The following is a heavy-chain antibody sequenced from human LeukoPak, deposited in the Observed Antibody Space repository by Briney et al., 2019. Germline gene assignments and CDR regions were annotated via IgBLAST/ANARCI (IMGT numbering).Heavy chain of an antibody. D-gene: IGHD3-9*01. CDR3: ATNLGVLRYFDWLSPGYYGMDV. CDR2: FDPEDGET. V-gene: IGHV1-24*01. J-gene: IGHJ6*04. Sequence: GASVKVSCKVSGYTLTELSVHWVRQAPGKGLEWMGGFDPEDGETIYAQKFQGRVTMTEDTSTDTAYMELSSLRSEDTAVYYCATNLGVLRYFDWLSPGYYGMDVWGKGTTVTVSS. CDR1: GYTLTELS.